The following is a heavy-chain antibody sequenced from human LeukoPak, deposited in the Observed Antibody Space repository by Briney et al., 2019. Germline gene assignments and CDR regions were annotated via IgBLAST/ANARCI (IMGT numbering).Heavy chain of an antibody. J-gene: IGHJ4*02. CDR2: IYYSGST. CDR3: ARDRLFGGEQ. D-gene: IGHD3-16*01. Sequence: SETLSLTCTVSGGSVSSGSYYWSWIRQPPGKGLEWIGYIYYSGSTNYNPSLKSRVTISVDTSKNQFSLKLSPVTAADTAVYYCARDRLFGGEQWGQGTLVTVSS. CDR1: GGSVSSGSYY. V-gene: IGHV4-61*01.